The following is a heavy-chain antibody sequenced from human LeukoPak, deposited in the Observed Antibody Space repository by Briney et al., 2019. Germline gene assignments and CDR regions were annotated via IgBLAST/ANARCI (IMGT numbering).Heavy chain of an antibody. CDR3: AREWVVPTRDHDAFDV. CDR1: GYTFTGYD. Sequence: ASVKVSCKASGYTFTGYDMHLVRQAPGQGLEWRGWINPNSAGTNDAQKIQGRVTMDRDTSIRTAYMGLSRLRSDYTAVYYCAREWVVPTRDHDAFDVWGQETLVTVSS. J-gene: IGHJ3*01. D-gene: IGHD2-15*01. CDR2: INPNSAGT. V-gene: IGHV1-2*02.